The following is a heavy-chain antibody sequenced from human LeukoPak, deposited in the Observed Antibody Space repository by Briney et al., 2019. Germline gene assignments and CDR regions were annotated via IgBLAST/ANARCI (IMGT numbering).Heavy chain of an antibody. J-gene: IGHJ4*02. Sequence: PGRSLRLSCAASGYTFSSYGMHWVRQAPGKGLEGVAVISYDGSNKYYADSVKGRFTISRDNSKNTLYLQMNSLRAEDTAVYYCAKDRAGVVVPAAWDLDYWGQGTLVTVSS. V-gene: IGHV3-30*18. CDR3: AKDRAGVVVPAAWDLDY. CDR2: ISYDGSNK. CDR1: GYTFSSYG. D-gene: IGHD2-2*01.